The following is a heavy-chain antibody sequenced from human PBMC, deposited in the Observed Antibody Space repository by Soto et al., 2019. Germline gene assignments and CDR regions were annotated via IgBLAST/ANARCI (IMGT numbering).Heavy chain of an antibody. CDR2: MNPNSGNT. J-gene: IGHJ4*02. CDR1: GYTFTSSG. D-gene: IGHD1-26*01. CDR3: ARETSGSYRLDY. V-gene: IGHV1-8*02. Sequence: ASVKVSCKASGYTFTSSGISWVRQATGQGLEWMGWMNPNSGNTGYAQKFQGRVTMTRNTSISTAYMELSSLRSEDTAVYYCARETSGSYRLDYWGQGTLVTVS.